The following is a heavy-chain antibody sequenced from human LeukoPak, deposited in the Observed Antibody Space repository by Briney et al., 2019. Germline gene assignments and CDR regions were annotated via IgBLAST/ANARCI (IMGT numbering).Heavy chain of an antibody. D-gene: IGHD4/OR15-4a*01. Sequence: SETLSLTCAVSGGSISNGDYSWSWIRKPPGKGLAWIGYIYYTGSTYYHPSLKSRVAISLDTSKNQFSLNLSSVTAADTAVYYCARGTSVDYHFYYMDVWGKGTTVTVSS. CDR2: IYYTGST. CDR1: GGSISNGDYS. CDR3: ARGTSVDYHFYYMDV. V-gene: IGHV4-30-4*07. J-gene: IGHJ6*03.